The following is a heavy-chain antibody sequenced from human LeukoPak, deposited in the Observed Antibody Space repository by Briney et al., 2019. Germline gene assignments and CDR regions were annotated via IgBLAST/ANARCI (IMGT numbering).Heavy chain of an antibody. D-gene: IGHD4-17*01. Sequence: PGVSLRLSCAASGFTFSRQWMGWVRQAPGKGPEWVASIKQDGSQYYVDSVKGRFIISRDNARNSLYLQMNSLRAEDTAVYSCARGPDYGDRLDFFDYWGQGTLVTVSS. J-gene: IGHJ4*02. CDR3: ARGPDYGDRLDFFDY. V-gene: IGHV3-7*01. CDR1: GFTFSRQW. CDR2: IKQDGSQ.